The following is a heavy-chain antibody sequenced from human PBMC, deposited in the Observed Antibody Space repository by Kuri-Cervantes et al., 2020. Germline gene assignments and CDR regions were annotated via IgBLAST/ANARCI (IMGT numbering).Heavy chain of an antibody. CDR1: GGSFSGYY. Sequence: SETLSLTCAVYGGSFSGYYWSWIRQSPGKGLEWIGEINHSGSTNYNPSLKSRATISVDTSKNQFSLKLSSVTAADTAVYYCAAGGIAARYYYYYMDVWDKGTTVTVSS. CDR3: AAGGIAARYYYYYMDV. D-gene: IGHD6-6*01. V-gene: IGHV4-34*01. J-gene: IGHJ6*03. CDR2: INHSGST.